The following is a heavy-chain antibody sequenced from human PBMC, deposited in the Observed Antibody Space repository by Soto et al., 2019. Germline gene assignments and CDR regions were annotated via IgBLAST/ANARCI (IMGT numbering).Heavy chain of an antibody. D-gene: IGHD2-8*02. Sequence: EVQLVQSGGGLVQPGRSLRLSCATSGFTFDDYAMHWVRQAPGKGLEWVSGISWNSNTIGYADSVKGRFTISRDNXKNSLYLQMNSLRPEDTALYYCAKSTGGTANGLDVWGQGTTVTVSS. CDR2: ISWNSNTI. J-gene: IGHJ6*02. CDR1: GFTFDDYA. V-gene: IGHV3-9*01. CDR3: AKSTGGTANGLDV.